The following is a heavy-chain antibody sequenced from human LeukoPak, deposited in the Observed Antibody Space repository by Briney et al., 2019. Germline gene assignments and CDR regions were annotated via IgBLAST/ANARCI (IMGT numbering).Heavy chain of an antibody. CDR1: GFIFSDYH. Sequence: MAGGSLRLSCAASGFIFSDYHMNWIRQAPGKGLEWISYISPGGQTTYFADSVKGRVTLSRDNAKKSLSLQMNSLTADDTAVYFCAVGRGIRVAGPGGYFDYWGQGTLVAVSS. V-gene: IGHV3-11*01. CDR3: AVGRGIRVAGPGGYFDY. CDR2: ISPGGQTT. J-gene: IGHJ4*02. D-gene: IGHD6-19*01.